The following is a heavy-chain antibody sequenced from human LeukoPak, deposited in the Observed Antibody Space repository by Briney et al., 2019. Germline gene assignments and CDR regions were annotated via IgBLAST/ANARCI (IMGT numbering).Heavy chain of an antibody. D-gene: IGHD5-18*01. J-gene: IGHJ4*02. CDR1: GFTFSNYW. CDR3: ARADSYGSILDY. V-gene: IGHV3-7*04. CDR2: IDQYGGAK. Sequence: GGSLRLSCAAYGFTFSNYWMSWVRQAPGKGLEWVASIDQYGGAKYYVDSVRGRFTFSRDNTKNSLHLQMNSLRAEDTAFYYCARADSYGSILDYWGQGTRVIDSS.